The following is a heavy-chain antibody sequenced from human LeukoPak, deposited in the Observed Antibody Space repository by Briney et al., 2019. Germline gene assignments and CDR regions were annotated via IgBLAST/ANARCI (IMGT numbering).Heavy chain of an antibody. CDR3: ARGAKSGSSRYYYYMDV. CDR1: GGSISSSSYC. Sequence: SETLSLTCTVSGGSISSSSYCWGWIRQPPGKGLEWIGGIYYSVSTYYNPSLKSRVTISVDTSKNQFSLKLSSVTAADTAVYYCARGAKSGSSRYYYYMDVWGKGTTVTVSS. J-gene: IGHJ6*03. CDR2: IYYSVST. D-gene: IGHD6-6*01. V-gene: IGHV4-39*07.